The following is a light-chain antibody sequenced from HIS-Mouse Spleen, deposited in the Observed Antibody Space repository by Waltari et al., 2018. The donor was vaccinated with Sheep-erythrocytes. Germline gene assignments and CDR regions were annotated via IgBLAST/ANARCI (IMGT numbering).Light chain of an antibody. J-gene: IGLJ1*01. V-gene: IGLV2-11*01. CDR2: DVS. CDR3: CSYAGSYNHV. Sequence: QSALTQPRSVSGSPGRSVPISCTGTSSDVGGDNSVPWYQQHPGKAPKLLIYDVSKRPSGVPDRFSGSKSGNTASLTISGLQAEDEADYYCCSYAGSYNHVFATGTKVTVL. CDR1: SSDVGGDNS.